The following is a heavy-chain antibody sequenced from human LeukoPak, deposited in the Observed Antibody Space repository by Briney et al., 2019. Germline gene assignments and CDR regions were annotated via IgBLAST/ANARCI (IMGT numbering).Heavy chain of an antibody. CDR1: GFTFSNAY. CDR2: IKPKTDGETT. V-gene: IGHV3-15*07. D-gene: IGHD2-2*01. J-gene: IGHJ5*02. CDR3: TRLGGGSPDLIIVPGANKLKWYDP. Sequence: GGSLRLSCAASGFTFSNAYMNWVRQAPGKGLEWVGRIKPKTDGETTEYAAPVKDRFSISRDDSKSMMYLQMNSLKIEDTALYHCTRLGGGSPDLIIVPGANKLKWYDPWGQGTLVTVSS.